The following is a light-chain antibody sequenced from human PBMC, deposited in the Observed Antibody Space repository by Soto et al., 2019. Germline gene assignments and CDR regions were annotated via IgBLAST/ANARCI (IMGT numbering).Light chain of an antibody. CDR2: GAS. CDR3: QQYGSSPVA. J-gene: IGKJ1*01. Sequence: EIVLTQSPGTLSLSPGERATLSCRASQSVSSSYLAWYQQKPGQAPRLLIYGASSRATGIPDRFSGSGSGTDFTLTISRLEPEDFAVYYWQQYGSSPVAVGQGTKVDIK. V-gene: IGKV3-20*01. CDR1: QSVSSSY.